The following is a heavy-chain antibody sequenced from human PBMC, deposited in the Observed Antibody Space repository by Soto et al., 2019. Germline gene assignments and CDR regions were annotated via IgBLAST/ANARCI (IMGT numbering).Heavy chain of an antibody. J-gene: IGHJ4*02. CDR3: ARSLIYDFWTVYFFDF. Sequence: SCPTLVNPTQTLTLTCTLSGFSLTTRSMCVSWILQSPGKALEWLALIDWDGDTYYSTSLKTRLTISRDTSTNQVVLTMTTLDPADTATYFCARSLIYDFWTVYFFDFWGQGALVTVSS. V-gene: IGHV2-70*01. D-gene: IGHD3-3*01. CDR1: GFSLTTRSMC. CDR2: IDWDGDT.